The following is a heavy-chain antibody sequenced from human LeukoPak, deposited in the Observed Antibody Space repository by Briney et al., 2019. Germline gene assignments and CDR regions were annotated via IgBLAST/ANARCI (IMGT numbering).Heavy chain of an antibody. CDR2: INHSGST. CDR3: ARGRMVRGARFDY. CDR1: GGSFSGYY. Sequence: SETLSLTCAVYGGSFSGYYWSWIRQPPGKGLEWIGEINHSGSTNYNPSLKSRVTISVDTSKNQFSLKLSSVTAADTAVYYCARGRMVRGARFDYWGQGTLVTVSS. J-gene: IGHJ4*02. D-gene: IGHD3-10*01. V-gene: IGHV4-34*01.